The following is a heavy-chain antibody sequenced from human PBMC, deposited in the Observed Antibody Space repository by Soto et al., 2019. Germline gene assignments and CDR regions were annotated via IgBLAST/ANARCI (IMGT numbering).Heavy chain of an antibody. CDR3: ARASNYNWFDP. CDR1: GGTFSSYA. D-gene: IGHD1-7*01. J-gene: IGHJ5*02. CDR2: IIPIFGTA. Sequence: SVKVSCKASGGTFSSYAISWVRQAPGQGLEWMGGIIPIFGTANYAQKFQGRVTITADESTSTAYRELSSLRSEDTAVYYCARASNYNWFDPWGQGTLVTVSS. V-gene: IGHV1-69*13.